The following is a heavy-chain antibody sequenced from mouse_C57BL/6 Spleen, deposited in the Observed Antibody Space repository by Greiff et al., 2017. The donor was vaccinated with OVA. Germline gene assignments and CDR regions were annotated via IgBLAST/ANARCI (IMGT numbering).Heavy chain of an antibody. J-gene: IGHJ4*01. Sequence: VQGVESGPGLVAPSQSLSITCTVSGFSLTSYAISWVRQPPGKGLEWLGVIWTGGGTNYNSALKSRLSISKDNSKSQVFLKMNSLQTDDTARYYCARLITTVVEAMDYWGQGTSVTVSS. CDR2: IWTGGGT. CDR1: GFSLTSYA. V-gene: IGHV2-9-1*01. CDR3: ARLITTVVEAMDY. D-gene: IGHD1-1*01.